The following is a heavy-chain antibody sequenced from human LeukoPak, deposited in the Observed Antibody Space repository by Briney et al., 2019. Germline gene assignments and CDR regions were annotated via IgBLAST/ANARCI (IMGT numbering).Heavy chain of an antibody. V-gene: IGHV3-33*01. J-gene: IGHJ4*02. CDR2: IWYDGSNK. D-gene: IGHD6-19*01. CDR3: ARDRAVADEFGYFDY. CDR1: GFTFSSYG. Sequence: GGSLRLSCAASGFTFSSYGMHWVRQAPGKGLEWVAVIWYDGSNKYYADSVKGRFTISRDNSKNTLYLQMNSLRAEDTAVYYCARDRAVADEFGYFDYWGQGTLVTVSS.